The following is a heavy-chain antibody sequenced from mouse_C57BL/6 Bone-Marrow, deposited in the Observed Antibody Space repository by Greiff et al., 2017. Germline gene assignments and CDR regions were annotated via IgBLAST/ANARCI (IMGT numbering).Heavy chain of an antibody. D-gene: IGHD1-1*01. CDR3: AREGYYGNYAMDY. Sequence: QVQLQQSGAELARPGASVKLSCKASGYTFTSYGISWVKQRTGQGLEWIGEIYPRSGNTYYNEKFKGKATLTADKSSSTAYMELRSLTSEDSEVYFCAREGYYGNYAMDYWGQGTSVTVSS. V-gene: IGHV1-81*01. CDR1: GYTFTSYG. J-gene: IGHJ4*01. CDR2: IYPRSGNT.